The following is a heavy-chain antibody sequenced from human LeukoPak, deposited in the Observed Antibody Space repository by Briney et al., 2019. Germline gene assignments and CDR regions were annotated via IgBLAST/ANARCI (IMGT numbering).Heavy chain of an antibody. D-gene: IGHD2/OR15-2a*01. CDR3: ARGSMGSLVYLGAFDL. CDR2: ISGYNGNT. Sequence: GASVKVSCKTSGYTFTNHGISWVRQAPGQGLEWMGWISGYNGNTNYVQKFRGRVTMTTDTSTSTAYMDLGSLRSDDTAVFYCARGSMGSLVYLGAFDLWGQGTMVTVSS. V-gene: IGHV1-18*01. J-gene: IGHJ3*01. CDR1: GYTFTNHG.